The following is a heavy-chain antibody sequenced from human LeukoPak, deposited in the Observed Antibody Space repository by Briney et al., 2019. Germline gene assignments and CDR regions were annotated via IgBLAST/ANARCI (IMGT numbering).Heavy chain of an antibody. CDR1: GYTLTELS. V-gene: IGHV1-24*01. D-gene: IGHD6-13*01. CDR2: FDPEDGET. J-gene: IGHJ4*02. CDR3: ATALGHSSSGDY. Sequence: ASVKVSCKVSGYTLTELSMHWVRQAPGKGLEWMGGFDPEDGETIYAQKFQGRVTMTEDTSTDTAYMELSSLRSEDTAVYYCATALGHSSSGDYWGQGTLVTVSS.